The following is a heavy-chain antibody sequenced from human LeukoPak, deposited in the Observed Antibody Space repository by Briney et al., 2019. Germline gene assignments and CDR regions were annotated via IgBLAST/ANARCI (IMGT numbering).Heavy chain of an antibody. V-gene: IGHV3-7*03. CDR1: GFTFRSTW. Sequence: GGSLRLSCAAPGFTFRSTWMSWVREAPGKGLEWVANIKEDGSDKHNVDSVKGRFTISRDNAKNSLYLQMNSLRVEDTAVYYCARDDGIRTVDYWGQGALVTVSS. D-gene: IGHD5-18*01. J-gene: IGHJ4*02. CDR3: ARDDGIRTVDY. CDR2: IKEDGSDK.